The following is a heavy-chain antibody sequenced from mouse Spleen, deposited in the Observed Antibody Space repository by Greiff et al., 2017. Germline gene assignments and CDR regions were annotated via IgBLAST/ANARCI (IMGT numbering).Heavy chain of an antibody. CDR3: ARSRNGYYFDY. CDR2: IDPSDSYT. J-gene: IGHJ2*01. D-gene: IGHD2-2*01. Sequence: VQLQQPGAELVKPGASVKLSCKASGYTFTSYWMQWVKQRPGQGLEWIGEIDPSDSYTNYNQKFKGKATLTVDTSSSTAYMQLSSLTSEDSAVYYCARSRNGYYFDYWGQGTTLTVSS. CDR1: GYTFTSYW. V-gene: IGHV1-50*01.